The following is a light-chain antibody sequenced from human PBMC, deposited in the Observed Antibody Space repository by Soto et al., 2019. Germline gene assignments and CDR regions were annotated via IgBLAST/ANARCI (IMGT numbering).Light chain of an antibody. CDR1: SGHSNYA. CDR2: LNSDGSH. V-gene: IGLV4-69*01. CDR3: QTWGSGIVV. Sequence: QPVLTQSPSASASLGASVKLTCTLSSGHSNYAIAWHQQQSEKGPRYLMKLNSDGSHRKGDGIPDRFSGSSSGAERYLTISSLQSEDEADYYCQTWGSGIVVFCGGTKLTVL. J-gene: IGLJ2*01.